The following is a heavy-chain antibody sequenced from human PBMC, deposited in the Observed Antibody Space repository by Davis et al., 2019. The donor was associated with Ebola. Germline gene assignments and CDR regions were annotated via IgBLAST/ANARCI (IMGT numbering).Heavy chain of an antibody. CDR3: ASQWEQYYLDY. J-gene: IGHJ4*02. CDR1: GYSFTSYW. CDR2: IDPSDSYT. Sequence: GESLKISCKGSGYSFTSYWISWVRQMPGKGLEWMGRIDPSDSYTKYSPSFQGHVTISADKSISTAYLQWSSLKASDTAMYYCASQWEQYYLDYWGQGTLVTVSP. V-gene: IGHV5-10-1*01. D-gene: IGHD1-26*01.